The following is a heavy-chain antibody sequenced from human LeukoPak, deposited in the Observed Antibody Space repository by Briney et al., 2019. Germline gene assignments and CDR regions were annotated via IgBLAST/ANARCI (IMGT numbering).Heavy chain of an antibody. D-gene: IGHD4-17*01. V-gene: IGHV3-23*03. Sequence: GGSLRLSCGASGFTFRNYAMTWVRQAPGKGLEWVSSIEGDGSGTYYTDSARGRFIVSRDNSKNTLFLQMNRLRAEDAAVYYCAKEGVTTVTLGYWGQGTLVTVSS. CDR1: GFTFRNYA. CDR3: AKEGVTTVTLGY. CDR2: IEGDGSGT. J-gene: IGHJ4*02.